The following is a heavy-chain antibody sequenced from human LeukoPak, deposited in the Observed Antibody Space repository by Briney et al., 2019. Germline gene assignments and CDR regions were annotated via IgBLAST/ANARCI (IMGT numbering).Heavy chain of an antibody. CDR2: IYYSGST. Sequence: PSETLSLTCTVSGGSISSGPYFWAWIRQPPGKGLEWIGSIYYSGSTYHNPSLKSRVTISVDTSKNQFSLKLSSVTAADTAVYYCARTDRTGWYYVDYWGQGTLVTVSS. D-gene: IGHD6-19*01. V-gene: IGHV4-39*01. J-gene: IGHJ4*02. CDR1: GGSISSGPYF. CDR3: ARTDRTGWYYVDY.